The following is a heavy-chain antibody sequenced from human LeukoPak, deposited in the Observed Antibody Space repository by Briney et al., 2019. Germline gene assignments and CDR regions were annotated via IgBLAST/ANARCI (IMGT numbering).Heavy chain of an antibody. CDR3: ARVGSSSWYDY. Sequence: GASVKVSCKAPGDTFSSYAISWVRQAPGQGLEWMGRIIPMRGLANNAQKFQGRVTITADKSTSTAYMELSSLRSEDTAVYYCARVGSSSWYDYWGQGTLVTVSS. V-gene: IGHV1-69*04. D-gene: IGHD6-13*01. J-gene: IGHJ4*02. CDR2: IIPMRGLA. CDR1: GDTFSSYA.